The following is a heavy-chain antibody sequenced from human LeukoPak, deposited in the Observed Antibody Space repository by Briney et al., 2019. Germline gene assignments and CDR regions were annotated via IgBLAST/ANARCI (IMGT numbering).Heavy chain of an antibody. CDR1: GFTFSSYS. Sequence: GGSLRLSCAASGFTFSSYSMNWVRQAPGKGLYWVSSISGSSNYIYYADSVKGRFTISRDNAKNSLYLQMNSLRAEDTAVYYYARVGVWLSGPDAFDIWGQGTMVTVSS. V-gene: IGHV3-21*01. D-gene: IGHD5-12*01. CDR2: ISGSSNYI. CDR3: ARVGVWLSGPDAFDI. J-gene: IGHJ3*02.